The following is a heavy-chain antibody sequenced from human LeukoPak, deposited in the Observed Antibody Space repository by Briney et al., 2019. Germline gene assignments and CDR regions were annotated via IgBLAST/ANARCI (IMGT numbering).Heavy chain of an antibody. V-gene: IGHV3-7*01. CDR1: GFTFITYW. CDR2: IKQEGSEK. CDR3: ARQWQLADLLDY. D-gene: IGHD6-13*01. Sequence: PGGSLRPSFPASGFTFITYWLAGFARPPGKGLEWVAKIKQEGSEKYYVDSVKGRFTISRDNAKNSLYLQMNSLRAEDTAVYYCARQWQLADLLDYWGQGTLVTVSS. J-gene: IGHJ4*02.